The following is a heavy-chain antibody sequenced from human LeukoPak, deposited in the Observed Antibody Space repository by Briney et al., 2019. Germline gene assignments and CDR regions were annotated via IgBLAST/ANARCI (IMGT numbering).Heavy chain of an antibody. V-gene: IGHV1-24*01. CDR3: ATGGGGSYSY. Sequence: ASVKVSCKVSGYTLTELSMHWVRQAPGKGLEWMGGFDPEDAETIYTQKFQGRVTMTEDTSTDTAYMELSSLISEDTAVYYCATGGGGSYSYWGQGTLVTVSS. J-gene: IGHJ4*02. CDR2: FDPEDAET. CDR1: GYTLTELS. D-gene: IGHD1-26*01.